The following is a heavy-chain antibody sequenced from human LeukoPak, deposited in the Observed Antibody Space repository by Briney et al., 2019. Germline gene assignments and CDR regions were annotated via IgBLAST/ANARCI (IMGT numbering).Heavy chain of an antibody. CDR1: VGTLSSYA. J-gene: IGHJ4*02. CDR2: IIPIFGTA. Sequence: GSSVKVSCKTYVGTLSSYAISWVRQAPGQGLEWIGGIIPIFGTANYAQKFQGRVTITADESTSTAYMELSSLRSEDTAVYYCARSAYSSGWYAFDYWGQGTLVTVSS. V-gene: IGHV1-69*01. D-gene: IGHD6-19*01. CDR3: ARSAYSSGWYAFDY.